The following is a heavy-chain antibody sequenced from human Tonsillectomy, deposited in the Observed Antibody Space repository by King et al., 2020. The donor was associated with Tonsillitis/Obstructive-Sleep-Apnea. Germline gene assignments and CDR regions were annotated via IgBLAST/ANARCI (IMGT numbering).Heavy chain of an antibody. V-gene: IGHV3-49*04. D-gene: IGHD6-13*01. J-gene: IGHJ6*03. CDR1: GFTFGDYA. CDR2: IRSKAYGGTT. Sequence: DVQLVESGGGLVQPGRSLRLSCTASGFTFGDYAMSWVRQAPGKGLEWVGFIRSKAYGGTTEYAASVKGRFSISRDDSKSIAYLQMNSLKTEDTAVYYCTRVDSGYSSSWGDYYYYYMDVWGKGTTVTVSS. CDR3: TRVDSGYSSSWGDYYYYYMDV.